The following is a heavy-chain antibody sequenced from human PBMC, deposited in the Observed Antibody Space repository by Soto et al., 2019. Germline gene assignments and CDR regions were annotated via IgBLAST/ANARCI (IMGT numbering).Heavy chain of an antibody. D-gene: IGHD3-10*01. CDR2: LTGSGGTT. CDR3: AKDYGYYGSGSFYYMDV. V-gene: IGHV3-23*01. J-gene: IGHJ6*03. Sequence: EVQLLESGGGLVQPGGSLRLSCAASGFTFSHFAMGCVRQAPGKGLEWVSVLTGSGGTTYYADSVKGRFTISRDNYKNTVDLQMNSLRAEDTAVYYCAKDYGYYGSGSFYYMDVWGKGTTVTVSS. CDR1: GFTFSHFA.